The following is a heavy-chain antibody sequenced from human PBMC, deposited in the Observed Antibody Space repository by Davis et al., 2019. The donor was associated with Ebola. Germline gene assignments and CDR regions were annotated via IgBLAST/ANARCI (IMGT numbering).Heavy chain of an antibody. CDR1: GYTFTDYA. CDR2: VHGGNGNT. Sequence: AASVKVSCKASGYTFTDYAINWVRQAPGQRLEWMGWVHGGNGNTKYSQKFQGRVTMTRDTSTSTVYMELSSLRSEDTAVYYCARGPPNYYDFWSGSPSRVGFDPWGQGTLVTVSS. V-gene: IGHV1-3*01. CDR3: ARGPPNYYDFWSGSPSRVGFDP. J-gene: IGHJ5*02. D-gene: IGHD3-3*01.